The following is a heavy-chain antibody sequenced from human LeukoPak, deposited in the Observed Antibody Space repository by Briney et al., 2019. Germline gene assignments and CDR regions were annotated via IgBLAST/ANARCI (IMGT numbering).Heavy chain of an antibody. CDR1: GGSISSSNW. Sequence: PSGTLSLTCAVSGGSISSSNWWSWVRQPPGKGLEWIGEIYHSGSTNYNPSLKSRVTISVDKSKNQFSLKLSSVTAADTAVYYCASLRGACSGGSCYGGTYYFDYWGQGTLVTVSS. V-gene: IGHV4-4*02. J-gene: IGHJ4*02. CDR2: IYHSGST. CDR3: ASLRGACSGGSCYGGTYYFDY. D-gene: IGHD2-15*01.